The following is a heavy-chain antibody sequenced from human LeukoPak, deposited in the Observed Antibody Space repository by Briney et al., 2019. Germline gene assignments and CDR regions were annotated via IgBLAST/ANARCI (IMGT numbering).Heavy chain of an antibody. J-gene: IGHJ5*02. Sequence: SETLSLTSAVYGGSFSGYYWSWIRQPPGKGLEWIGEINHSGSTNYNPSLKSRVTISVDTSKNQFSLKLSSVTAADTAVYYCARDNGDYWNWFDPWGQGTLVTVSS. CDR3: ARDNGDYWNWFDP. CDR2: INHSGST. V-gene: IGHV4-34*01. CDR1: GGSFSGYY. D-gene: IGHD4-17*01.